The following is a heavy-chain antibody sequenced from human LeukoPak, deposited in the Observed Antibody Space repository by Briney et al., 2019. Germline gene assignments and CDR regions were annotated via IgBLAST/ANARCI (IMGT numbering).Heavy chain of an antibody. CDR2: MNPNSGNT. J-gene: IGHJ4*02. D-gene: IGHD5-12*01. CDR1: GCTFSSHD. V-gene: IGHV1-8*01. Sequence: ASVKVSCKASGCTFSSHDINWLRQATGQGLEWMGWMNPNSGNTGYAQKFQGRVTMTRDTSITTAYMELSSLRSEDTAVYYCARRYSGVMQGYFDYWGQGTLVTVSS. CDR3: ARRYSGVMQGYFDY.